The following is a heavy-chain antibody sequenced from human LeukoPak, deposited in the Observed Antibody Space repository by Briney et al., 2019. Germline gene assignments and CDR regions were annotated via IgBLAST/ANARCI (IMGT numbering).Heavy chain of an antibody. J-gene: IGHJ3*02. V-gene: IGHV3-30*03. D-gene: IGHD3-22*01. CDR3: ARDLYYYDSSDAFDI. Sequence: PGGSLRLSCAASGFTFSSYGMHWVRQAPGKGLEWVAVISYDGSNKYYADSVKGRFTISRDNSKNTLYLQMNSLRAEDTAVYYCARDLYYYDSSDAFDIWGQGTMVTVSS. CDR1: GFTFSSYG. CDR2: ISYDGSNK.